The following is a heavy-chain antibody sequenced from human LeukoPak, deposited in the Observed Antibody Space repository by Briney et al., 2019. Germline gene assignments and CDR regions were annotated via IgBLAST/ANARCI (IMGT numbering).Heavy chain of an antibody. V-gene: IGHV3-30*14. CDR1: EFSFSSYD. CDR3: ARRPGN. Sequence: GGSLRLSCTASEFSFSSYDMHWVRQAPGKGLEWVALISYDGRNINYAESVKGRFTISRDNSKNTLFLQMNDLTVEDTARYYCARRPGNWGQGILVTVSS. J-gene: IGHJ4*02. CDR2: ISYDGRNI. D-gene: IGHD1-14*01.